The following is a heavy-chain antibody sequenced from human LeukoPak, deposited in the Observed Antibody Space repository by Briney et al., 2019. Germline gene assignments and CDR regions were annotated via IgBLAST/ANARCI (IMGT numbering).Heavy chain of an antibody. J-gene: IGHJ4*02. CDR1: GFTFTAYY. D-gene: IGHD3-10*01. V-gene: IGHV3-11*01. CDR2: ISPSGTVI. CDR3: ARDYNC. Sequence: GESLRLSCSASGFTFTAYYMSWIRQAPGKGLEWVSYISPSGTVIYYGDSVKGRFTISRDNAKKSLYLQMNSLRAEDTAVYYCARDYNCWGQGTLVTASS.